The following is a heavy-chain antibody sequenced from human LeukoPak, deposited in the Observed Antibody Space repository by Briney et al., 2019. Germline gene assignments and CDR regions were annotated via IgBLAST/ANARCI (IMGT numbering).Heavy chain of an antibody. CDR3: ARDRDFDWLSNLDAFDI. V-gene: IGHV3-66*01. CDR2: IYSGGST. Sequence: GGSLRLSCAASGFTVSSSHMTWVRQAPGKGLECVSLIYSGGSTYYSDSVKGRFTISRDNSKNTLYLHMNSLRAEDTAVYYCARDRDFDWLSNLDAFDIWGQGTMVTVSS. D-gene: IGHD3-9*01. CDR1: GFTVSSSH. J-gene: IGHJ3*02.